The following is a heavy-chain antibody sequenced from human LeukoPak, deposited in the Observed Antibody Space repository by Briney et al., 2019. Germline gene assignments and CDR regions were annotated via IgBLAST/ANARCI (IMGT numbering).Heavy chain of an antibody. CDR3: VRQEDFGTTGTYDF. CDR1: GYRFTSYW. J-gene: IGHJ4*02. V-gene: IGHV5-51*01. CDR2: IYPGDSDT. D-gene: IGHD2-8*02. Sequence: GESLTISCQGSGYRFTSYWIGWVRQLPGKGLELMGVIYPGDSDTNYSPSFQDQITTSADKSITTAYLHWGTLRASDTAIYYCVRQEDFGTTGTYDFWGLGTLVTVSS.